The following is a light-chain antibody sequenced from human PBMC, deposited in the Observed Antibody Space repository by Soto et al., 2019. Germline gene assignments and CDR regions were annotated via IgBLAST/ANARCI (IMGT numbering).Light chain of an antibody. CDR2: ENN. V-gene: IGLV1-51*02. Sequence: QSVLTQPPSVSAAPGQTVTISCSGSSSNIGNNYVSCYQQLPGTAPKLLIYENNKQPPGMADRFSGSKSGTSAALGITGLQHGDEADYYCGTWDSSMSAYVFGTGTKLTVL. J-gene: IGLJ1*01. CDR1: SSNIGNNY. CDR3: GTWDSSMSAYV.